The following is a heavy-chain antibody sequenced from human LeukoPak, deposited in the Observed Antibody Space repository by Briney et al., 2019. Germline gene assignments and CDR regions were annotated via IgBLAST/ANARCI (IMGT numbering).Heavy chain of an antibody. CDR3: VRDRDWAFAY. V-gene: IGHV3-69-1*01. J-gene: IGHJ4*02. Sequence: PGGSLRLSCAASAITSSGYHMNWVRQAPGKGLEWVSYIGSGYNIYYADSVKGRFTISRDNAKNSLYPQMNSLGAEDTAVYYCVRDRDWAFAYWGQGTPVTVSS. CDR2: IGSGYNI. CDR1: AITSSGYH. D-gene: IGHD2-21*01.